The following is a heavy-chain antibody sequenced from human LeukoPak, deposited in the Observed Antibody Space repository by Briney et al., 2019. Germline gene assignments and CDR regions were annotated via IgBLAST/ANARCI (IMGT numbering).Heavy chain of an antibody. D-gene: IGHD6-19*01. V-gene: IGHV3-66*01. CDR1: GFTVSSTY. CDR2: IYSGGTT. J-gene: IGHJ4*02. Sequence: GGSLRLSCAASGFTVSSTYMSWVRQAPGKGLEWVSVIYSGGTTYYADSVKGRFTISRDNSNNTLFLLMNSLRAEDTAVYYCAKYMSSGQWGQGTLVTVSS. CDR3: AKYMSSGQ.